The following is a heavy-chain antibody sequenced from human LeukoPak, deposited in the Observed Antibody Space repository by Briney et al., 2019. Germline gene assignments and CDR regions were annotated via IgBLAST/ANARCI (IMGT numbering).Heavy chain of an antibody. D-gene: IGHD4-17*01. CDR1: GFSISSGGYS. Sequence: TLSLTCAVSGFSISSGGYSWIWIRQPPGKGLVWIVYIDHSGSTYYNPSLKNRLTMSADRSKKQFSLKLSSVPAADTAVYYCDTVCGDSPHWFDPWGQGTLVTVSS. CDR3: DTVCGDSPHWFDP. CDR2: IDHSGST. J-gene: IGHJ5*02. V-gene: IGHV4-30-2*01.